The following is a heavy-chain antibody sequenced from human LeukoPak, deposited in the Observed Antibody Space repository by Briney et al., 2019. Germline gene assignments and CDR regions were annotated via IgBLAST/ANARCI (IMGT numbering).Heavy chain of an antibody. CDR3: ARLLNNDNAGDPDTFDM. Sequence: PSETLSLTCPVSSGSISSHYGSWIRQSPERGLEWIGFIYYTGTTRYNPSLRGRVTMSVDSSRNHFSLKLTSMTAADTALYYCARLLNNDNAGDPDTFDMWGQRTIVTISS. V-gene: IGHV4-59*11. CDR2: IYYTGTT. D-gene: IGHD2-21*02. CDR1: SGSISSHY. J-gene: IGHJ3*02.